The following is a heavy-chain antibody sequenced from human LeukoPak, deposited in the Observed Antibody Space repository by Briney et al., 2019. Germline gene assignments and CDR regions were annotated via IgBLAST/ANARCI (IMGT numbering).Heavy chain of an antibody. D-gene: IGHD3-10*01. V-gene: IGHV1-18*01. CDR1: GGTFSSYA. CDR3: VRDRGEWIDQYYGMDV. J-gene: IGHJ6*02. CDR2: ISGYNGNT. Sequence: ASVKVSCKASGGTFSSYAISWVRQAPGQGLEWMGWISGYNGNTNSAQKVQGRVTMTTDTSTSTAYMELRSLRSDDTAVYYCVRDRGEWIDQYYGMDVWGQGTTVTVSS.